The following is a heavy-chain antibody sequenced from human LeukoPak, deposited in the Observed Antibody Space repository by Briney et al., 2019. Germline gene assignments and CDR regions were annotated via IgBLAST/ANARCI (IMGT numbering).Heavy chain of an antibody. J-gene: IGHJ4*02. V-gene: IGHV3-74*01. D-gene: IGHD3-10*01. CDR1: GFTFSNYW. Sequence: GGSLRLSCAASGFTFSNYWVHWVRQAPGKGLVWVSRITSDGSSTAYADSVKGRFTISRDNAKNTLYLQMDSLRADDTAVYYCARGASGMLDSWGQGALVTVSS. CDR3: ARGASGMLDS. CDR2: ITSDGSST.